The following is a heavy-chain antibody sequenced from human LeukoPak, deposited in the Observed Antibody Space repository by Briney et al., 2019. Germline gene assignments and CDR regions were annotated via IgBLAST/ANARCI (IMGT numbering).Heavy chain of an antibody. D-gene: IGHD1-1*01. J-gene: IGHJ4*02. CDR3: ARASVHEFSQSPYFDY. V-gene: IGHV4-4*07. CDR1: GGSISSYY. CDR2: IYTSGST. Sequence: PSETLSLTCTVSGGSISSYYWSWLRQPARKGLQWIGRIYTSGSTNYNPSLKSRVTISVDTSKNQFSLKLSSVTAADTAVYYCARASVHEFSQSPYFDYWGQGTLVTVSS.